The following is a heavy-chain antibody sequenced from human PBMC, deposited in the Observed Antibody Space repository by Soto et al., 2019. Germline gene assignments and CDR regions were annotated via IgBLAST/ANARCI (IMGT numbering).Heavy chain of an antibody. CDR1: GYTFTSYG. V-gene: IGHV1-18*01. CDR3: ARAVAAADY. CDR2: INAYNGNT. Sequence: ASVKVSCKASGYTFTSYGISWVRQAPGQGLEWMGWINAYNGNTNYAQKFQGRVTITRDTSASTAYMELSSLRSEDTAVYYCARAVAAADYWGQGTLVTVSS. D-gene: IGHD6-13*01. J-gene: IGHJ4*02.